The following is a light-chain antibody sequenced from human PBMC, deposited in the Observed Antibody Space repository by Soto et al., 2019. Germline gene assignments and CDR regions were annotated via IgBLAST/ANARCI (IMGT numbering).Light chain of an antibody. CDR1: QSIRSN. CDR2: DAS. J-gene: IGKJ1*01. CDR3: QQRDNWPWT. Sequence: EIVLTQSPATLSLSPGERATLSCRASQSIRSNLAWYQHKPGQAPRLLIYDASNRATGIPGRFSGSGSGTDFSLTISNLKPEDLAIYYCQQRDNWPWTFGQGAKVEIK. V-gene: IGKV3-11*01.